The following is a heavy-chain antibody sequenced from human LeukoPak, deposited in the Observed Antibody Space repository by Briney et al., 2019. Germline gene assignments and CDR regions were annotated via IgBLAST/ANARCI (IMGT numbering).Heavy chain of an antibody. J-gene: IGHJ4*02. V-gene: IGHV3-7*03. CDR1: GFTFSTYW. CDR3: ARAVTSTEGY. Sequence: GGSLRLSCEASGFTFSTYWMTWVRQPPGKGLEWVASINQDGSGKYYVDSVKGRFTISRDNARKSLYLQMNSLRVDDTAVYYCARAVTSTEGYWGQGTLVTVSS. CDR2: INQDGSGK. D-gene: IGHD4-17*01.